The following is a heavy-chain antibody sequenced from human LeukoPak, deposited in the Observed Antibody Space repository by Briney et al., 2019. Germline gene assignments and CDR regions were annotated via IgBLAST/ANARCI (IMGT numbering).Heavy chain of an antibody. Sequence: GGSLRLSCAASGFTVSSNYMSWVRQAPGKGLEWVSSISSSGSYIYYADSVKGRFTISRDNAKNSLYLQMNSLRAEDTAMYYCARDTFDYWGQGTLVTVSS. CDR3: ARDTFDY. J-gene: IGHJ4*02. V-gene: IGHV3-21*01. CDR1: GFTVSSNY. CDR2: ISSSGSYI.